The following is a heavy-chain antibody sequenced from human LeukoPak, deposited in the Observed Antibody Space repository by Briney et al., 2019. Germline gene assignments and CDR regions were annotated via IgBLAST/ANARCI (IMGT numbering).Heavy chain of an antibody. V-gene: IGHV6-1*01. CDR3: ARDHGWQWLPPADGMDV. D-gene: IGHD6-19*01. CDR2: TYYRSKWYN. CDR1: GDSVSSNSAA. Sequence: SQTLSLTCAISGDSVSSNSAAWNWIRQSPSRGLEWLGRTYYRSKWYNDYAVSVKSRITINPDTSKNQFSLQLNSVTPEDTAVYYCARDHGWQWLPPADGMDVWGQGTTVTVSS. J-gene: IGHJ6*02.